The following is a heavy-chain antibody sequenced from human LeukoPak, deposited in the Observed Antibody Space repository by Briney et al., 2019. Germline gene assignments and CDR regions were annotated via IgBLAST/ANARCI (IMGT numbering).Heavy chain of an antibody. V-gene: IGHV4-4*07. D-gene: IGHD6-19*01. CDR3: ARVGVAGPRYFDY. J-gene: IGHJ4*02. CDR1: GVSISSYY. Sequence: PSETLSLTCTVSGVSISSYYWSWIRQPPGKGLEWIGRIYTSGSTNYNPSLKSRVTMSVDTSKNQFSLKLSSVTAADTAVYYCARVGVAGPRYFDYWGQGTLVTVSS. CDR2: IYTSGST.